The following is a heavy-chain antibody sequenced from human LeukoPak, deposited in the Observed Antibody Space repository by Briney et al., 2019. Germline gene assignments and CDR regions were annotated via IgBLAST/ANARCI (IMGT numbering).Heavy chain of an antibody. V-gene: IGHV4-30-4*02. CDR2: IYYSGST. CDR3: ARGGTTIFGVVTYNWFDP. Sequence: SSDTLSLTCTVSGGSISSGDYYWSWIRQPPGKGLEWIGYIYYSGSTYYNPSLKSRVTISVDTSKNQFSLKLSSVTAADTAVYYCARGGTTIFGVVTYNWFDPWGQGTLVTVSS. CDR1: GGSISSGDYY. J-gene: IGHJ5*02. D-gene: IGHD3-3*01.